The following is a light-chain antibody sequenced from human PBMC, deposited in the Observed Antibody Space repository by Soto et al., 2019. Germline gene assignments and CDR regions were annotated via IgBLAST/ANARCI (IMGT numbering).Light chain of an antibody. CDR3: GAWDDSVGTYV. Sequence: QSVLTQPPSVSAAPGQRVTISCSGSSSNIGTSFVSWYQQLPGTVPKLLMYENNKRPSGIPDRFSGSKSATSATLDIIGLQTGDEADYYCGAWDDSVGTYVFGTGTKVTVL. CDR1: SSNIGTSF. V-gene: IGLV1-51*02. J-gene: IGLJ1*01. CDR2: ENN.